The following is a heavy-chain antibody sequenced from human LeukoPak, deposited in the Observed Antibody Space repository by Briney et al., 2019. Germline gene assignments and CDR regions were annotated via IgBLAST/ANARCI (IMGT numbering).Heavy chain of an antibody. CDR2: INHSGST. V-gene: IGHV4-34*01. D-gene: IGHD2-15*01. Sequence: TSSETLSLTCAVYGGSFSGYYWSWIRQPPGKGLEWIGEINHSGSTNYNPSLKSRVTISVDTSKNQFSLKLSSVTAADTAVYYCARLGAVAYWGQGTLVTVSS. CDR3: ARLGAVAY. CDR1: GGSFSGYY. J-gene: IGHJ4*02.